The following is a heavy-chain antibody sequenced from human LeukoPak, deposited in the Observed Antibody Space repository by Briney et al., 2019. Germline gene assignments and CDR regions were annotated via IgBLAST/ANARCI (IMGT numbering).Heavy chain of an antibody. CDR2: IVTSGTT. CDR1: GGSISISC. D-gene: IGHD3-10*01. Sequence: PSDTLSLTRTVSGGSISISCWSCIRQPPGERLEGIGYIVTSGTTNYNPSLSSRVTISVDTSKSQFTLKLSSVTAADTAVYHCAATGGDSVYFQHWGQGTLVTVSS. J-gene: IGHJ1*01. CDR3: AATGGDSVYFQH. V-gene: IGHV4-4*09.